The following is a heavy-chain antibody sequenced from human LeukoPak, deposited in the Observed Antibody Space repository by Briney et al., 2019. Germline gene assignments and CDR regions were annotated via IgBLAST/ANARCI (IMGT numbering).Heavy chain of an antibody. V-gene: IGHV1-8*01. CDR2: MNPNSGNT. D-gene: IGHD4-17*01. CDR3: ARGRSWWWTTATNYYYYGMDV. Sequence: GASVNVSCKASGYTLTGYDINWVRQATGQGREWMGWMNPNSGNTGYPQKFQGRVTMTRKTSISTAYMEMSSLRSEDTAVYYCARGRSWWWTTATNYYYYGMDVWGPGTTVTVSS. CDR1: GYTLTGYD. J-gene: IGHJ6*02.